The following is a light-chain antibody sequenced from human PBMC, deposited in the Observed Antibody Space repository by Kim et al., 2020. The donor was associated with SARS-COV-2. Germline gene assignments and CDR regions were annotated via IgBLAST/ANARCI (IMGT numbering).Light chain of an antibody. J-gene: IGLJ2*01. CDR3: QTWGTGSHVV. CDR1: SAHSNYA. V-gene: IGLV4-69*01. CDR2: VNSDGSH. Sequence: QPVLTQSPSASASLGASVKLTCTLTSAHSNYAIAWHQQQPEKGPRYLMKVNSDGSHSKGDGIPDRFSGASSGAERYLTISSLQSEDEADYYCQTWGTGSHVVFGGGTKLTVL.